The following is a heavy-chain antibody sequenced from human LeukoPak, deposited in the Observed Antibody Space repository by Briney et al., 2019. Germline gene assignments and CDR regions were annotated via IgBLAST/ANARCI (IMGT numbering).Heavy chain of an antibody. CDR3: ARGPISSNPGT. Sequence: PGGSLRLSCAASGFTFSTYWMHWVRQAPGKGLVWVSRVSADGSSTTYADSVKGRFTISRDNAKNTLYLQMNSPRAEDTAIYYCARGPISSNPGTWGQGTLVTVSS. CDR2: VSADGSST. D-gene: IGHD2-2*01. V-gene: IGHV3-74*01. J-gene: IGHJ5*02. CDR1: GFTFSTYW.